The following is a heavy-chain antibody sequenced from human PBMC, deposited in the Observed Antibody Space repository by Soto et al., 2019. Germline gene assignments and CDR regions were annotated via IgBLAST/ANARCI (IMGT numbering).Heavy chain of an antibody. D-gene: IGHD2-15*01. CDR2: IYYSGST. J-gene: IGHJ6*02. CDR3: ARDRVVVVVAATRGYYYYGMDV. CDR1: GCSIRSGGYY. V-gene: IGHV4-31*03. Sequence: PSETLSLTCPVSGCSIRSGGYYWSWIRQHPGKGLEWIGYIYYSGSTYYNPSLKSRVTISVDTSKNQFSLKLSSVTAADTAVYYCARDRVVVVVAATRGYYYYGMDVWGQGTTVTVSS.